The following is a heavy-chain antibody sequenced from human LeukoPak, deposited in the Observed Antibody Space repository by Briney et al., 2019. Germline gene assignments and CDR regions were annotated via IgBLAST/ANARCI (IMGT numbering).Heavy chain of an antibody. CDR3: ATGGGDS. Sequence: PGGSLRLSCAASGFTVSNSWMSWVRQAPGKGLAWVAMIMQDGSDKYYVDSVEGRFTISRDNAKNSLYLQMNSLRAEDTSVYYCATGGGDSWGQGTLVTVSS. CDR1: GFTVSNSW. J-gene: IGHJ4*02. D-gene: IGHD3-16*01. V-gene: IGHV3-7*01. CDR2: IMQDGSDK.